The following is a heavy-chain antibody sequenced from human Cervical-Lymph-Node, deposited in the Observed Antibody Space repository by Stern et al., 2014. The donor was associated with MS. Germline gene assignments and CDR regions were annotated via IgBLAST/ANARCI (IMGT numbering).Heavy chain of an antibody. D-gene: IGHD3-9*01. V-gene: IGHV4-39*01. Sequence: QVQLVESGPGLLKPSETLTLTCTVSGAAVRRNTHFWGWVRQPPGKGLEWIGNIFYSGGTYYNPSLKSRVSVSVDTSRNQFYLRLTSGTAADTAIYYCAEGISTLTSYFDYWGQGTLVTVSS. J-gene: IGHJ4*02. CDR3: AEGISTLTSYFDY. CDR2: IFYSGGT. CDR1: GAAVRRNTHF.